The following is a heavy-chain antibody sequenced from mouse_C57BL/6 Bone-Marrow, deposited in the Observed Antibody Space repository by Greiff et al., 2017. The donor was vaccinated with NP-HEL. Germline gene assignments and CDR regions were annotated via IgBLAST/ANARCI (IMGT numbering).Heavy chain of an antibody. CDR3: ARDSLCYAMDY. J-gene: IGHJ4*01. CDR1: GFTFSSYA. Sequence: EVMLVESGGGLVKPGGSLKLSCAASGFTFSSYAMSWVRQTPDKRLEWVATISDGGSYTDYPDNVKGRFTISRDNAKNNLYLQMSHLNAEDTAMYYGARDSLCYAMDYWGQGTSVTVSS. V-gene: IGHV5-4*01. D-gene: IGHD6-5*01. CDR2: ISDGGSYT.